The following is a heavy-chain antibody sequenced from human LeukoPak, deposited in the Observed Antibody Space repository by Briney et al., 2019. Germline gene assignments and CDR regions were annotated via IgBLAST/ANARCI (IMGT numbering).Heavy chain of an antibody. CDR2: ISGDGGST. J-gene: IGHJ6*02. Sequence: PGGSLRLSCAASGFTFDDYAMHWVRQAPGKSLEWVSLISGDGGSTYYADSVKGRFTISRDNSKNSLYLQMNSLRTEDTALYYCAKDLRYSSTPYYYYYGMDVWGQGTTVTVSS. V-gene: IGHV3-43*02. CDR3: AKDLRYSSTPYYYYYGMDV. D-gene: IGHD6-13*01. CDR1: GFTFDDYA.